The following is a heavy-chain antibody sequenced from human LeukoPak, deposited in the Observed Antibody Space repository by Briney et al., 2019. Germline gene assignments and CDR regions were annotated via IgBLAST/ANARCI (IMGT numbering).Heavy chain of an antibody. CDR2: IRYDGSNE. CDR1: GFTFSDYG. D-gene: IGHD1-26*01. CDR3: AKELTVGTTSKNLDY. Sequence: GGSLRLSCAASGFTFSDYGMHWVRQAPGKGLEWVALIRYDGSNEYYADSVKGRFTISRDSSKSTLYLQMNSLRAEDTAVYYCAKELTVGTTSKNLDYWGQGTLVTVSS. J-gene: IGHJ4*02. V-gene: IGHV3-30*02.